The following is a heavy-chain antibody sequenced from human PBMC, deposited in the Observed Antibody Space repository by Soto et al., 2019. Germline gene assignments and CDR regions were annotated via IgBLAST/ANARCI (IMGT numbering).Heavy chain of an antibody. J-gene: IGHJ2*01. CDR1: GYTFTSYG. V-gene: IGHV1-18*01. Sequence: QVQLVQSGAEVKKPGASVKVSCKASGYTFTSYGISWVRQAPGQGLEWMGWISAYNGNTNYAQKLHGRITMTIATSTSTAYMELRSLTSADTAVYYCARGRGRWLQPQGYFDLWGRGTLVTVSS. D-gene: IGHD5-12*01. CDR3: ARGRGRWLQPQGYFDL. CDR2: ISAYNGNT.